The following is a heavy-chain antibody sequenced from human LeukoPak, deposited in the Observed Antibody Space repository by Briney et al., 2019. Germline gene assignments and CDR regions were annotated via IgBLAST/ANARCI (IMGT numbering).Heavy chain of an antibody. CDR3: ARHGGYDFWSGYYEY. CDR1: GYTFTSYG. V-gene: IGHV1-18*01. CDR2: ISAYNGNT. D-gene: IGHD3-3*01. J-gene: IGHJ4*02. Sequence: ASVKVSCKASGYTFTSYGISWVRQAPGQGLEWMGWISAYNGNTNYAQKLQGRVTMTTDTSTSTAYMELRSLGSDDTAVYYCARHGGYDFWSGYYEYWGQGTLVTVSS.